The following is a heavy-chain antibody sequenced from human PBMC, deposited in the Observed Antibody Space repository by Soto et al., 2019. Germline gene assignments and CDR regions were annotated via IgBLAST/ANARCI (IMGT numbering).Heavy chain of an antibody. CDR1: GFTFSSYA. D-gene: IGHD1-26*01. CDR2: ISGSGGST. Sequence: EVQLLESRGGLVQPGGSLRLSCAASGFTFSSYAMRRVRQAPVKGLEWVSAISGSGGSTYYADSVKGRFTISRDNSKNTLYLQMNSLRAEDTAVYYCARRGSGSYYDYWGQGTLVTVSS. CDR3: ARRGSGSYYDY. V-gene: IGHV3-23*01. J-gene: IGHJ4*02.